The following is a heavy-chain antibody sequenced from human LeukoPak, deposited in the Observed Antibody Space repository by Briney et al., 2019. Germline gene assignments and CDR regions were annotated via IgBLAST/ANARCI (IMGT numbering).Heavy chain of an antibody. J-gene: IGHJ3*02. D-gene: IGHD6-25*01. V-gene: IGHV3-7*01. CDR3: ARWGSELPDDAFDI. Sequence: QPGGSLRLSCAASGFTFSSYWMTWVRQAPGKGLEWVANIRQDGSEKHYLDSVKGRITISRDNAKNSLYLQMNSLRVEDTAVYFCARWGSELPDDAFDIWGQGTMVTVSS. CDR1: GFTFSSYW. CDR2: IRQDGSEK.